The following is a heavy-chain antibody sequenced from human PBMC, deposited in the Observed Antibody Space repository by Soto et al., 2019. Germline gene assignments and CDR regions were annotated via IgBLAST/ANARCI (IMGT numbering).Heavy chain of an antibody. CDR1: GFTFSVYA. CDR2: ISGSSSHI. D-gene: IGHD1-26*01. CDR3: ARDPSDLWEPDQDLQH. J-gene: IGHJ1*01. Sequence: EVQLLESGGGLVQPGGSLRLSCAASGFTFSVYAMSWVRQVPGKGLEWVSTISGSSSHIYYADSVKGRFTISRDNAKNSLYLQMNSLRAEDTAVYYCARDPSDLWEPDQDLQHWGQGSRVTVSS. V-gene: IGHV3-21*01.